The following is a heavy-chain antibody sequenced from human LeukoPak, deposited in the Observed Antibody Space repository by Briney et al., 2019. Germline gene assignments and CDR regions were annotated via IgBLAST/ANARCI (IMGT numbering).Heavy chain of an antibody. V-gene: IGHV1-2*02. Sequence: GASVKVSCKASGYTFTGYYMHWVRQAPGQGLEWMGWINPNSGGTNYAQKFQGRVTMTRDTSISTAYMELSRLRSDDTAVYYCASLFYPQFGGLDAFDIWGQGTMVTVSS. J-gene: IGHJ3*02. CDR2: INPNSGGT. CDR1: GYTFTGYY. CDR3: ASLFYPQFGGLDAFDI. D-gene: IGHD3-16*01.